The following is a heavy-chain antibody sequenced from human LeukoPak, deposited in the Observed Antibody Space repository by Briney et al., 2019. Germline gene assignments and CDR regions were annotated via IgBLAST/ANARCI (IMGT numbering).Heavy chain of an antibody. Sequence: GRSLRLSCAASGFTFSSYGMHWVRQAPGKGLEWVAVISYDGSNKYYADSVKGRFTISRDNSKNTLYLQMNSLRAEDTAVYYCTSLSDAIESFGTRNYWGQGTLVTVSS. CDR3: TSLSDAIESFGTRNY. CDR1: GFTFSSYG. CDR2: ISYDGSNK. J-gene: IGHJ4*02. V-gene: IGHV3-30*03. D-gene: IGHD2-8*01.